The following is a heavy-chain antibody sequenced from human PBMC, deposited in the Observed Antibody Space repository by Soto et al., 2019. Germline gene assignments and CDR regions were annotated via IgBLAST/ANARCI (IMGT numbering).Heavy chain of an antibody. CDR3: ARGPSDYDYGDYVGGWFDP. D-gene: IGHD4-17*01. CDR2: IYHSGST. Sequence: QVQLQESGPGLVKPSGTLSLTCAVSGGSISSSNWWSWVRQPPGKGLEWIGEIYHSGSTNYNPSLKSRVTISVDKSKNQFSLKLSSVTAADTAVYYCARGPSDYDYGDYVGGWFDPWGQGTLVTVSS. J-gene: IGHJ5*02. V-gene: IGHV4-4*02. CDR1: GGSISSSNW.